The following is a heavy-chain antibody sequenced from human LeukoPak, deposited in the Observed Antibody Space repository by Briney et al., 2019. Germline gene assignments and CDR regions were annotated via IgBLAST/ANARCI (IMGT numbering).Heavy chain of an antibody. CDR3: ARAAVTTDAFDI. CDR1: GFTVSSNY. J-gene: IGHJ3*02. Sequence: GGSLILSCAASGFTVSSNYMSWVRQAPGKGLEWVSVIYSGGSTYYADSVKGRFTISRDNSKNTLYLQMNSLRAEDTAVYYCARAAVTTDAFDIWGQGTMVTVSS. D-gene: IGHD4-17*01. V-gene: IGHV3-53*01. CDR2: IYSGGST.